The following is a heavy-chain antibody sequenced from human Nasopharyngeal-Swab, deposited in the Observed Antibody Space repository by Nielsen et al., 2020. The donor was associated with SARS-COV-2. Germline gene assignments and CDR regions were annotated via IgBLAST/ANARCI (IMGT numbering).Heavy chain of an antibody. D-gene: IGHD2-15*01. Sequence: SETLSLTCTVSGGSMSRYWWSWIRQTPGKGLEWIGDIYYIGNTNYHPSLRSRVTMSVDTSKNQFSLRLSSVTAADTAVYYCARSGGQSTEYNWFDTWGQGTLVTVSS. CDR1: GGSMSRYW. CDR3: ARSGGQSTEYNWFDT. V-gene: IGHV4-59*01. CDR2: IYYIGNT. J-gene: IGHJ5*02.